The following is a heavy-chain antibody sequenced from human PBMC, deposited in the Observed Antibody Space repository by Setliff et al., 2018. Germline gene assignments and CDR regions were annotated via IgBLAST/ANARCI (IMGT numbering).Heavy chain of an antibody. CDR1: GFSFSRYW. Sequence: GGSLRLSCAASGFSFSRYWMTWVRQAPGKGLEWVANIKEDGSEKNYVDSVKGRFTMSRDNAKNSLYLQMNSLRAEDTAVYYCARDSSRIQDTYYYYFGMDVWGQGTPVTVSS. CDR3: ARDSSRIQDTYYYYFGMDV. J-gene: IGHJ6*02. V-gene: IGHV3-7*01. CDR2: IKEDGSEK. D-gene: IGHD5-18*01.